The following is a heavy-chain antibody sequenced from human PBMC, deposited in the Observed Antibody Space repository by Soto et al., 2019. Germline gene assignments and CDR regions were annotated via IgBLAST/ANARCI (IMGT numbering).Heavy chain of an antibody. CDR3: ARATGGSSSPDY. D-gene: IGHD6-6*01. Sequence: SETLSLTCAVSSGSISSSNWWSWVRQPPGKGLEWIGEIYHSGSTNYNPSLKSRVTISVDTSKNQFSLKLSSVTAAYTAVYYCARATGGSSSPDYWGQGTLVTVSS. CDR2: IYHSGST. CDR1: SGSISSSNW. V-gene: IGHV4-4*02. J-gene: IGHJ4*02.